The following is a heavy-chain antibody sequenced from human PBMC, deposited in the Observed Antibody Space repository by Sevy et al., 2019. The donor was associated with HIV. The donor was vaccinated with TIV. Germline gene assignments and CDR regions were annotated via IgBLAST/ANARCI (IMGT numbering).Heavy chain of an antibody. J-gene: IGHJ4*02. D-gene: IGHD6-19*01. V-gene: IGHV3-33*01. Sequence: GGSLRLSCAASGFTYSSYGMHWVRQAPGKGLEWVAVIWYDGTNKEYADSVKGRFTISGDNSKNTLYLQVNSLRAEDTAVYYCARESIAVAGIGYYFDYWGQGTLVTVSS. CDR1: GFTYSSYG. CDR2: IWYDGTNK. CDR3: ARESIAVAGIGYYFDY.